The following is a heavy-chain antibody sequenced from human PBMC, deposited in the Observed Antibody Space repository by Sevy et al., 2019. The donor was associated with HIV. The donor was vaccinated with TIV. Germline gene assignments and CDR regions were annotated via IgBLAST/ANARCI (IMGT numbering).Heavy chain of an antibody. J-gene: IGHJ6*02. CDR1: AFSFSTYS. V-gene: IGHV3-48*01. CDR2: IGTSSSTI. CDR3: ARVPSTGRFGMDV. Sequence: GGSLRLFCAASAFSFSTYSMNWVRQAPGKGLEWVSYIGTSSSTIYYADSVRGRFTISRDNGKNSLYLQMSSLRAADTALYYCARVPSTGRFGMDVWGQGTTVTVSS. D-gene: IGHD3-10*01.